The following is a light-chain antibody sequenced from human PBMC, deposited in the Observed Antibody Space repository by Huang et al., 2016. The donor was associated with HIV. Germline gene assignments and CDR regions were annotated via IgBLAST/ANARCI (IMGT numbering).Light chain of an antibody. J-gene: IGKJ3*01. CDR3: QQYNDFRST. V-gene: IGKV3-15*01. Sequence: ETVMTQSPVTLSVSPGDRDSLSCRSSQIVSSHFAWYQQKPGQAPRLLIYAASTRATGVPDRFSGSGAGTEFTLTISTLQSEDSAVYYCQQYNDFRSTFGPGTRVEIK. CDR2: AAS. CDR1: QIVSSH.